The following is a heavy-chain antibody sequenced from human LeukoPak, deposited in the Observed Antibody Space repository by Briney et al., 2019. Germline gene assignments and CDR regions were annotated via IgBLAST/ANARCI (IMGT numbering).Heavy chain of an antibody. CDR1: GFSFSTDW. J-gene: IGHJ4*02. CDR3: VRSQYSSSS. CDR2: IKHDGSER. Sequence: PGGSLRLSCAASGFSFSTDWVGRVRQAPGKGLEWVANIKHDGSERHYVDSVKGRFTISRDNARTSLYLQMNSLRVEDTALYYCVRSQYSSSSWGQGTLVAVSS. D-gene: IGHD6-13*01. V-gene: IGHV3-7*01.